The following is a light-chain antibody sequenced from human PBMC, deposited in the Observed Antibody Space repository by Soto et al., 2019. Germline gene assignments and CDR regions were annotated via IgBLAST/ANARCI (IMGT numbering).Light chain of an antibody. CDR2: DAS. J-gene: IGKJ1*01. V-gene: IGKV1-5*01. CDR3: QHYNSYSEA. CDR1: QSISTR. Sequence: DIQMTQSASSLSASFGDRVTITCWASQSISTRLAWYQQKPGKAPKLLIYDASSLESGVPSRFSDSGYGTEFNLTISSLQTDDFATYDCQHYNSYSEAFGQGTKVDIK.